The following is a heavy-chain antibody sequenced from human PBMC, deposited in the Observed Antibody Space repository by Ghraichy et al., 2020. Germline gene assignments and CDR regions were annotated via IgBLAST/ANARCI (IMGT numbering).Heavy chain of an antibody. CDR1: GFTFSSYW. CDR2: IKQDGSEK. D-gene: IGHD2-15*01. J-gene: IGHJ6*02. V-gene: IGHV3-7*03. Sequence: GGSLRLSCAASGFTFSSYWMSWVRQAPGKGLEWVANIKQDGSEKYYVDSVKGRFTISRDNAKNSLYLQMNSLRAEDTAVYYCARDEGVGYCSGGSCYNFNYGMDVWGQGTTVTVSS. CDR3: ARDEGVGYCSGGSCYNFNYGMDV.